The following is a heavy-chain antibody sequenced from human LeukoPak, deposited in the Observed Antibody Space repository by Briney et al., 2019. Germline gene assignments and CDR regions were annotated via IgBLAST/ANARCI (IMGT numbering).Heavy chain of an antibody. CDR1: GFTFSSYS. V-gene: IGHV3-48*02. D-gene: IGHD2-15*01. Sequence: GGSLRLSCAASGFTFSSYSMNWVRQAPGKGLKWVSYISSSSSTIYYADSVKGRFTISRDNAKNSLYLQMNSLRDEDTAVYYCARSSPYCSGGSCSDYWGQGTLVTVSS. CDR2: ISSSSSTI. CDR3: ARSSPYCSGGSCSDY. J-gene: IGHJ4*02.